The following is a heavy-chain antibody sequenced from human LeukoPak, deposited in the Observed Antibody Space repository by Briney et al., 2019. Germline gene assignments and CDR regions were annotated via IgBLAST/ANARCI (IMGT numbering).Heavy chain of an antibody. Sequence: PGAALQISCRGSGYSFTSYWIGCVRRMPGKGREWRGIIYPGDADTRCSPSFQGRVTISADKSISSAYLQWSSLKASDTAMYYCARGLYFDAGSYYYGMDVWSQATTVTVTS. CDR2: IYPGDADT. J-gene: IGHJ6*02. D-gene: IGHD3-9*01. V-gene: IGHV5-51*01. CDR1: GYSFTSYW. CDR3: ARGLYFDAGSYYYGMDV.